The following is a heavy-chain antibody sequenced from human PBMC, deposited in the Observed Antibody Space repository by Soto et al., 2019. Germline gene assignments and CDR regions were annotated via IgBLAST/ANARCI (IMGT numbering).Heavy chain of an antibody. CDR3: ASSDLRITMTSARDDAFDI. D-gene: IGHD3-22*01. CDR2: INHSGST. Sequence: PSETLSLTCAVYGGSFSGYYWSWIRQPPGKGLEWIGEINHSGSTNYNPSLKSRVTISVDTSKNQFSLKLSSVTAADTAVYYCASSDLRITMTSARDDAFDIWGQGTMVTV. V-gene: IGHV4-34*01. J-gene: IGHJ3*02. CDR1: GGSFSGYY.